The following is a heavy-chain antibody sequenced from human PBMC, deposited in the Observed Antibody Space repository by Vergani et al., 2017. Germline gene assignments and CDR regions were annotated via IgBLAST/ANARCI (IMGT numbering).Heavy chain of an antibody. D-gene: IGHD5-12*01. Sequence: EVQLVESGGGLVQPGRSLRLSCAASGFTFADYAMHWVRQAPGKGLEWVSGISWNSGSIGYADSVKGRFTISRDNAKNSLYLQMNSLRAEDTALYYCAKEGIVATIFDYWGQGTLVTVSS. CDR2: ISWNSGSI. J-gene: IGHJ4*02. CDR3: AKEGIVATIFDY. CDR1: GFTFADYA. V-gene: IGHV3-9*01.